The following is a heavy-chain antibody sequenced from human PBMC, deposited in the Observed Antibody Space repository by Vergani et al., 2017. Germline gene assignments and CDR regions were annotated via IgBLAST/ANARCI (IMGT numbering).Heavy chain of an antibody. CDR3: ARSKYGSGVLHPFDY. J-gene: IGHJ4*02. Sequence: QVQLQESGPGLVKPSETLSLTCTVSGGSVSSGSYYWSWIRQPAGKGLEWIGYIYYSGSTNYNPSLKSRVTISVDTSKNQFSLKLSSVTAADTAVYYCARSKYGSGVLHPFDYWGQGTLVTVSS. CDR2: IYYSGST. D-gene: IGHD1-26*01. V-gene: IGHV4-61*10. CDR1: GGSVSSGSYY.